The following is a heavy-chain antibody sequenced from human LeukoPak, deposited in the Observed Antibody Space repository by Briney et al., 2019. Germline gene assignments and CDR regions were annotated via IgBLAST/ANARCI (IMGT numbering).Heavy chain of an antibody. CDR1: GGSITSGGYS. Sequence: PSQTMSLTCTVSGGSITSGGYSWSWIRQHPGKGLEGIGYIYYSGSTYYNPSLKSRVTISVDTSKNQFSLKLSSATAADAAVYYCARARIMIRLPPDQYYFDYWGQGTLVTVS. J-gene: IGHJ4*02. D-gene: IGHD3-16*01. CDR2: IYYSGST. CDR3: ARARIMIRLPPDQYYFDY. V-gene: IGHV4-31*03.